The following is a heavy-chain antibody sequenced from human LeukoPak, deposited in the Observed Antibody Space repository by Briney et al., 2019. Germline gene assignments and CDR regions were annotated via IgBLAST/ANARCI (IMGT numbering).Heavy chain of an antibody. J-gene: IGHJ4*02. CDR3: ARDCALGRLACMVRGVRPLDY. CDR2: ISAYNGNT. Sequence: ASVTVSCKASAYTFTSYGVSWGTQAAGHGLESMGWISAYNGNTNYAQKLQGRVTMTTDTSTSTAYMELRSLRSDDTAVYYCARDCALGRLACMVRGVRPLDYWGQGTLVTVSS. CDR1: AYTFTSYG. V-gene: IGHV1-18*04. D-gene: IGHD3-10*01.